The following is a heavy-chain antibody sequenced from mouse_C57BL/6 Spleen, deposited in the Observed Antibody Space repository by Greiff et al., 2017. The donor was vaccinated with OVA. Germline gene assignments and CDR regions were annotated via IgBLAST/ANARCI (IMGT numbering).Heavy chain of an antibody. V-gene: IGHV14-2*01. CDR1: GFTIKDYY. CDR2: IDPEDGET. J-gene: IGHJ2*01. D-gene: IGHD4-1*01. CDR3: ARGNWPDY. Sequence: VQLQQPGAELVKPGASVKLSCTASGFTIKDYYMHWVKQRTEQGLEWIGRIDPEDGETKYAPKFQGKATLTADTSSNTAYLQLSSLTSEDSAVYYCARGNWPDYWGQGTTLTVSS.